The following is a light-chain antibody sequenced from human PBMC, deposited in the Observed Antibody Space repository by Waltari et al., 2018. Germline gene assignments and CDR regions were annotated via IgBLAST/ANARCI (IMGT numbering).Light chain of an antibody. CDR3: QQYVHLVT. J-gene: IGKJ5*01. CDR1: HDISKH. CDR2: DAS. V-gene: IGKV1-33*01. Sequence: IQMTQSPSSLSASVGDRVTIACQASHDISKHLNWYQQKLGKAPKLLIYDASNLETGVPSRFSGSGSGTDFTFTISSLQPEDIATYYCQQYVHLVTFGQGTRLEI.